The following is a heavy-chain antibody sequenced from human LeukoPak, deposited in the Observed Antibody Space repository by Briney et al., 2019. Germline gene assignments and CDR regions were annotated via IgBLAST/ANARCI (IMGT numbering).Heavy chain of an antibody. Sequence: SETLSLTCTVSGGSISSSSYYWGWIRQPPGKGLEWIGSIYYSGSTYYNPSLKSRVTISVDTSKNQFSLKLSSVTAADTAVYYCARVRWELRVDDAFDIWGQGTMVTVSS. D-gene: IGHD1-26*01. J-gene: IGHJ3*02. CDR3: ARVRWELRVDDAFDI. CDR1: GGSISSSSYY. V-gene: IGHV4-39*07. CDR2: IYYSGST.